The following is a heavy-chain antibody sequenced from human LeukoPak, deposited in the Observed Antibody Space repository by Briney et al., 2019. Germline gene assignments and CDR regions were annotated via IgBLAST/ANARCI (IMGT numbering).Heavy chain of an antibody. D-gene: IGHD2-2*01. J-gene: IGHJ5*02. CDR2: IDPSDSYT. Sequence: GASLRISCAASGYSFTSYWISGGRQMPGKGLEWMGRIDPSDSYTNYSPSFQGHVTISADKSISTAYLQWSSLKASDTAMYNCAILLVPAAIGWFDPWGQGTLVTVSS. CDR1: GYSFTSYW. CDR3: AILLVPAAIGWFDP. V-gene: IGHV5-10-1*01.